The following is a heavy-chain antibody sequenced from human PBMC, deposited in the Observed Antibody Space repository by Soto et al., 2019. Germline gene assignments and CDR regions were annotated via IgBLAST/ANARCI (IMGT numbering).Heavy chain of an antibody. CDR3: ARGTNYDFWSGYYTYYYYYYMDV. D-gene: IGHD3-3*01. Sequence: SETLSLTCTVSGVSISSYYWIWIRQPPGKGLEWIGYIYYSGSTNYNPSLKSRVAISVDTSKNQFSLKLSSVTAADTAVYYCARGTNYDFWSGYYTYYYYYYMDVWGKGTTVTVSS. CDR2: IYYSGST. J-gene: IGHJ6*03. CDR1: GVSISSYY. V-gene: IGHV4-59*01.